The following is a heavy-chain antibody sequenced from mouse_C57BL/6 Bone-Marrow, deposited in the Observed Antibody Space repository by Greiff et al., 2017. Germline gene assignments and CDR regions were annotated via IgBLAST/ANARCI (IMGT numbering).Heavy chain of an antibody. CDR1: GYTFTDYY. J-gene: IGHJ3*01. V-gene: IGHV1-76*01. Sequence: QVQLQQSGAELVRPGASVKLSCKASGYTFTDYYINWVKQRPGQGLEWIARIYPGSGNTYYNEKLKGKATLTAEKSSSTAYMQISSLTSEDSAVYFCARGDYDTFAYWGQGTLVTVSA. D-gene: IGHD2-4*01. CDR3: ARGDYDTFAY. CDR2: IYPGSGNT.